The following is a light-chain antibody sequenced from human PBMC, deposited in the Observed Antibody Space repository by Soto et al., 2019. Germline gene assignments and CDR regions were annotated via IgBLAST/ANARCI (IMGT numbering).Light chain of an antibody. V-gene: IGKV3-20*01. CDR1: QSVRSSY. J-gene: IGKJ1*01. CDR2: GAS. CDR3: QQYGSSPRT. Sequence: EIVLTQSPGTLSLSPGERATLSCRASQSVRSSYLAWYQQNAGQAPRLLIYGASSRATGIPDRFSGSGSGTDFTLTISRLEPEDFAVYYCQQYGSSPRTFGQGTKVDIK.